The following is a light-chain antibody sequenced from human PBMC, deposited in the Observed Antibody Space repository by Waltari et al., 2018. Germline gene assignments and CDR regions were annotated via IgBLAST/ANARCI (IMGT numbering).Light chain of an antibody. Sequence: EIVLTQSPGTLSLSPGARATLSCRASQSVTGSYLAWYQQKPGQAPRLLIYGASSRATGIPDRFSGSGSGTDFTLTISRLEPEDFAVYYCQQYGSPWAFGQGTKVEIK. CDR3: QQYGSPWA. V-gene: IGKV3-20*01. CDR1: QSVTGSY. CDR2: GAS. J-gene: IGKJ1*01.